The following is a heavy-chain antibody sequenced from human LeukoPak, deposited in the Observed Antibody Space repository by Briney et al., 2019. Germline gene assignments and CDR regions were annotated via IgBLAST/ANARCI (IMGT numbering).Heavy chain of an antibody. J-gene: IGHJ6*01. Sequence: ASVKVSCKASGYTLTSYDINWVRQATGQGLEWMGWMNPNSGNTGYAQKFQGRVTITADKSTSTAYMELSSLRSEVTAVYYCARDYNSSSWNFYYYYG. D-gene: IGHD6-13*01. V-gene: IGHV1-8*01. CDR3: ARDYNSSSWNFYYYYG. CDR2: MNPNSGNT. CDR1: GYTLTSYD.